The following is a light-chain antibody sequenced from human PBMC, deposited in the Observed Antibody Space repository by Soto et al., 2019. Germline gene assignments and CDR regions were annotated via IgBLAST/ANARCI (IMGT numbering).Light chain of an antibody. CDR1: QGIGNY. CDR3: QKYNSAPLT. CDR2: AAS. J-gene: IGKJ4*01. V-gene: IGKV1-27*01. Sequence: DIQMTQSPSSLSASVGDRVTITCRASQGIGNYLAWYQQKPGKVPKLLIYAASTLQSGVPSRFSGSGSGTDFTLTFSSLQPEDVATYYCQKYNSAPLTFGGGPTWRSN.